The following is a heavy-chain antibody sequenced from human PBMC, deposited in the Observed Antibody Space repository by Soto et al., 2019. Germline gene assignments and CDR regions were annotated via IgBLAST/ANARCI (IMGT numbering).Heavy chain of an antibody. D-gene: IGHD3-9*01. V-gene: IGHV4-4*02. CDR3: ARRDWSGSTSHFYFDY. J-gene: IGHJ4*02. CDR2: IYHSGST. CDR1: GGSIISSNW. Sequence: SETLSLTCAVSGGSIISSNWWNWVRQPPGKGLEWIGEIYHSGSTYYKPSLKSRVAMSVDTSKNQFSLKLTSATAADTAVYYCARRDWSGSTSHFYFDYGGQGVQVPVSS.